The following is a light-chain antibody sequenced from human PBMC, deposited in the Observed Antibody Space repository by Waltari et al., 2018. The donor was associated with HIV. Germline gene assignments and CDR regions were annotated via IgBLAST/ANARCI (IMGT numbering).Light chain of an antibody. V-gene: IGKV3-20*01. CDR3: QQYDNSRWT. CDR2: DAS. CDR1: QSVSSSH. J-gene: IGKJ1*01. Sequence: ETILTQSPGTLSLSPGERATLSCRASQSVSSSHLAWYQQKPGQAPRLLVYDASSRATGIPDRFSGSGSGTDFILTINGLEPEDFVVYYCQQYDNSRWTFGQGTKVEIK.